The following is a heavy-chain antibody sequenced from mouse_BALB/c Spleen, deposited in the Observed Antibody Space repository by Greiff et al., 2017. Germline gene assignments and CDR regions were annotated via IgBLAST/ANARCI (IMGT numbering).Heavy chain of an antibody. D-gene: IGHD2-2*01. V-gene: IGHV5-6-5*01. CDR1: GFTFSSYA. CDR2: ISSGGST. CDR3: ARGGCGYGGAWFAY. J-gene: IGHJ3*01. Sequence: EVKLMESGGGLVKPGGSLKLSCAASGFTFSSYAMSWVRQTPEKRLEWVASISSGGSTYYPDSVKGRFTISRDNARNILYLQMSSLRSEDTAMYYCARGGCGYGGAWFAYWGQGTLVTVSA.